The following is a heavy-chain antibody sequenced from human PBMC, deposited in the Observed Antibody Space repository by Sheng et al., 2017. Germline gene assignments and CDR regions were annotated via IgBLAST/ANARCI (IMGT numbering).Heavy chain of an antibody. D-gene: IGHD3-22*01. CDR1: GGSISSYY. CDR3: AGVYYYDSSGYFH. CDR2: IYYGGST. J-gene: IGHJ4*02. Sequence: QVQLQESGPGLVKPSETLSLTCTVSGGSISSYYWNWIRQPPGKGLEWIGYIYYGGSTNYNPSLKSRVTISVDTSKNQFSLKLSSVTAADTAVYYCAGVYYYDSSGYFHWGQGTLVTVSS. V-gene: IGHV4-59*01.